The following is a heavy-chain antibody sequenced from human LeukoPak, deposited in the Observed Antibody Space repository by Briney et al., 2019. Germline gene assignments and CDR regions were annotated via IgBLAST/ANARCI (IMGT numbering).Heavy chain of an antibody. V-gene: IGHV3-33*06. J-gene: IGHJ4*02. D-gene: IGHD3-10*01. CDR2: IWYDGSNK. CDR1: GFTFSNYG. CDR3: AKDNRDYYIDY. Sequence: GGSLRLSCAASGFTFSNYGMHWVRQAPGKGLEWVAVIWYDGSNKYYADSVKGRFTISRDNSKNTLYLQMNSLRAEDTAVYYCAKDNRDYYIDYWGQGTLVTVSS.